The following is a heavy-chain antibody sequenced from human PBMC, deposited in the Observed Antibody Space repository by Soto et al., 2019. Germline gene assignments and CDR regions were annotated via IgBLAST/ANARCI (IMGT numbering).Heavy chain of an antibody. CDR1: GYTFTSYA. J-gene: IGHJ4*02. V-gene: IGHV1-3*01. CDR2: INAGNGNT. D-gene: IGHD1-20*01. Sequence: GASVKVSCKASGYTFTSYAMHWVRQAPGQMLECMGWINAGNGNTKYXXKFQGRVXXTGDAAASTAXMELSXRRCEETAVYYCARGITLPTPFDYWAQGTLVTVSS. CDR3: ARGITLPTPFDY.